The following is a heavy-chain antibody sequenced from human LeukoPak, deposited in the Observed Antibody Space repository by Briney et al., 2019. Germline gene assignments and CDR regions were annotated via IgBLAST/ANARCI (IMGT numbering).Heavy chain of an antibody. D-gene: IGHD4-23*01. CDR2: INPSGGST. Sequence: ASVKVSCKASGYIFTTYDITWVRQAPGQGLEWMGIINPSGGSTSYAQKFQGRVTMTRDTSTSTVYMELSSLRSEDTAVYYCAGGTVGWSYYFDYWGQGTLVTASS. V-gene: IGHV1-46*01. J-gene: IGHJ4*02. CDR1: GYIFTTYD. CDR3: AGGTVGWSYYFDY.